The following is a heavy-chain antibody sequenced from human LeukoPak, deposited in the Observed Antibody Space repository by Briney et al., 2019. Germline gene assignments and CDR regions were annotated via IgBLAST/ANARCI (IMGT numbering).Heavy chain of an antibody. CDR3: ARGRTIFGTYNWFDP. J-gene: IGHJ5*02. CDR1: GGSFSGYY. Sequence: SETLSLTCAVYGGSFSGYYWSWIRQPPGKGLEWIGEINHSGSTSYNPSLKSRVTISVDTSKNQFSLKLSSVTAADTAVYYCARGRTIFGTYNWFDPWGQGTLVTVSS. D-gene: IGHD3-3*01. CDR2: INHSGST. V-gene: IGHV4-34*01.